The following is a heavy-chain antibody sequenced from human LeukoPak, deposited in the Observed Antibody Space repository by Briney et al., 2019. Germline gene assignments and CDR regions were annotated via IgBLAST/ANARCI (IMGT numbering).Heavy chain of an antibody. CDR2: IYYSGST. D-gene: IGHD3-10*01. J-gene: IGHJ6*02. V-gene: IGHV4-59*01. CDR1: GGSISTYY. Sequence: PSETLSLTCTVSGGSISTYYWSWIRQPPGKGLEWIGYIYYSGSTNYNPSLTSRVTISVDTSKNQFSLKLSSVTAADTAVYYCARDVGAYGTHGMDVWGQGTTVTVSS. CDR3: ARDVGAYGTHGMDV.